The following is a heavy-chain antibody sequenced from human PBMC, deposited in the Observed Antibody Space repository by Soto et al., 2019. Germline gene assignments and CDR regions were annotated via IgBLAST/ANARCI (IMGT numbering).Heavy chain of an antibody. CDR3: AKLGVAGTYDAFDV. CDR1: GFTFSSFA. D-gene: IGHD3-16*01. V-gene: IGHV3-23*01. CDR2: ISGSGGGT. Sequence: LRLSCAASGFTFSSFAMSWVRQAPGKGLEWVSAISGSGGGTYYADSVKGRVTISRDNSKNTLYLQMNSLRAEDTAVYYCAKLGVAGTYDAFDVWGRGAMVTVSS. J-gene: IGHJ3*01.